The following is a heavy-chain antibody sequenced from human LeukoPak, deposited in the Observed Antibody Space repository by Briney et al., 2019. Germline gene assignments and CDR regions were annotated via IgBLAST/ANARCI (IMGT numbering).Heavy chain of an antibody. CDR2: ISGSGGST. CDR1: GFTFSSYA. CDR3: ARYLRSYYDSSGYYLRGFDY. V-gene: IGHV3-23*01. Sequence: LTGGSLRLSCAASGFTFSSYAMSWVRQAPGKGLELVSAISGSGGSTYYADSVKGRFTISRDNSKNTLYLQMNSLRAEDTAVYYCARYLRSYYDSSGYYLRGFDYWGQGTLVTVSS. D-gene: IGHD3-22*01. J-gene: IGHJ4*02.